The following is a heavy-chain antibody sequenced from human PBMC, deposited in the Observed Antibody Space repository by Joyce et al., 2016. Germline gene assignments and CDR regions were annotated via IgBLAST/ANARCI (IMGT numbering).Heavy chain of an antibody. CDR3: AKDFLMEAVAGPNALDI. J-gene: IGHJ3*02. CDR1: GFTFSSYG. Sequence: QVQLVESGGGVVQPGRSLRLSCAASGFTFSSYGMHWVRQVPGKGLEWVVFISYDGNNKYYADSLSGRFTISRDNSKNTLYLQMNGLRAEDTALYYCAKDFLMEAVAGPNALDIWGQGTKVTVSS. V-gene: IGHV3-30*18. D-gene: IGHD6-19*01. CDR2: ISYDGNNK.